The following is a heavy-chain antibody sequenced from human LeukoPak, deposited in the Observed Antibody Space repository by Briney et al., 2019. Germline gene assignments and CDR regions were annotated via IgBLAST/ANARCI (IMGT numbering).Heavy chain of an antibody. CDR1: GFTFSSYS. V-gene: IGHV3-48*01. D-gene: IGHD2-2*01. Sequence: PGGSLRLSXAASGFTFSSYSMNWVRQAPGKGLEWVSYISSSSSTIYYADSVKGRFTISRDNAKNPLYLQMNSLRAEDTAVYYCAREVSHCSSTSCSSGDYWGQGTLVTVSS. CDR3: AREVSHCSSTSCSSGDY. J-gene: IGHJ4*02. CDR2: ISSSSSTI.